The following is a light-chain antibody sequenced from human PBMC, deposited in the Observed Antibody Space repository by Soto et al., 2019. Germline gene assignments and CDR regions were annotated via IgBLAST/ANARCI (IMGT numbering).Light chain of an antibody. CDR1: QSISSW. CDR3: QQYNSYSQT. J-gene: IGKJ1*01. Sequence: DIQMTQSPSTLSASVGDRVTITCRASQSISSWLAWYQQKPGKAPKLLIYKASSLESGVPSRFSGSGSGTEVTLTSSSLQPDDFATYYCQQYNSYSQTFGQGTKVEIK. CDR2: KAS. V-gene: IGKV1-5*03.